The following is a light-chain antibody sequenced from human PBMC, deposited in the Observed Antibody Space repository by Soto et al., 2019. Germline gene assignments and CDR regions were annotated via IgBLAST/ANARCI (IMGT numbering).Light chain of an antibody. CDR3: SSYTSSSSGV. CDR2: EVS. V-gene: IGLV2-14*01. Sequence: QSALTQPPSASGSPGQSVTISCTGTSSDIGGYNYVSWYQQHPGKAPKLIIYEVSNRPSGVSNRFSGSKSANTASLTISGLQAEDEADYYCSSYTSSSSGVFGTGTKLTVL. CDR1: SSDIGGYNY. J-gene: IGLJ1*01.